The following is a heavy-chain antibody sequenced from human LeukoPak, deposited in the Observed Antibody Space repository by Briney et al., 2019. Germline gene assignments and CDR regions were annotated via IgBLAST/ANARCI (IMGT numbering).Heavy chain of an antibody. CDR2: LSRNSAYI. D-gene: IGHD1-26*01. CDR3: AKDIPSGSYPYMDV. J-gene: IGHJ6*03. V-gene: IGHV3-21*01. Sequence: KPGGSLRLSCAASGFTFSNYGMDWVRQAPGKGLEWVSSLSRNSAYIYYADSVRGRFTISRDNAKNSLYLQMNSLRAEDTAVYYCAKDIPSGSYPYMDVWGKGTTVTVSS. CDR1: GFTFSNYG.